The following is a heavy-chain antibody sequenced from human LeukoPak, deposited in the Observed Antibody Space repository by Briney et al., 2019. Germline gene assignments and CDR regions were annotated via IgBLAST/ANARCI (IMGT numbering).Heavy chain of an antibody. Sequence: GASVKVSCKASGYTFTGYYMHWVRQAPGQGLEWMGWINPNSGGTNYAQKFQGRVTMTRDTSISTAYMELSRPRSDDTAVYYCATFNSGSYNTAYNYWGQGTLVTVSS. CDR2: INPNSGGT. V-gene: IGHV1-2*02. CDR3: ATFNSGSYNTAYNY. D-gene: IGHD1-26*01. CDR1: GYTFTGYY. J-gene: IGHJ4*02.